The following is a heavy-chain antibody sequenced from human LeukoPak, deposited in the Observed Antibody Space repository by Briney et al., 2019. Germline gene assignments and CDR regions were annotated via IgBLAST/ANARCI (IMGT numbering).Heavy chain of an antibody. J-gene: IGHJ6*04. CDR3: AELGITMIGGV. CDR1: GFTFSSYG. CDR2: LSSSGSAF. D-gene: IGHD3-10*02. V-gene: IGHV3-48*04. Sequence: GGSLRLSCAASGFTFSSYGMHWVRQAPGKGLEWIAYLSSSGSAFSYADSVKGRFTISRDNAKNSLYLQMNSLRAEDTAVYYCAELGITMIGGVWGKGTTVTISS.